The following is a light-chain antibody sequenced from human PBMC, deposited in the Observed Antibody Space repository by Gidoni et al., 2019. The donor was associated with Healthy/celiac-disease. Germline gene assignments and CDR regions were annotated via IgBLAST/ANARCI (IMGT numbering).Light chain of an antibody. V-gene: IGKV1-33*01. J-gene: IGKJ4*01. CDR3: QQYDNPLT. CDR1: QDISNY. CDR2: DAS. Sequence: DIQMSQSPSPLSASVVDRVTRTCHASQDISNYLNWYQQKPGKAHKLLIYDASNLETGAPSSFSGSGSGTDFTFTISSLEPEDIATYYCQQYDNPLTFGGGTKVEIK.